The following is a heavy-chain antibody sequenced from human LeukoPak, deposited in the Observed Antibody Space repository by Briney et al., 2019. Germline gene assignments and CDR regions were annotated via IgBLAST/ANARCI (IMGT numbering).Heavy chain of an antibody. J-gene: IGHJ5*02. V-gene: IGHV1-69*04. CDR2: IIPIFGIA. CDR1: GGTFSSYA. CDR3: ASQFRYYDSSGYINWFDP. Sequence: SVKVSCKASGGTFSSYAISWVRQAPGQGLEWMGRIIPIFGIANYAQKFQGRATITADKSTSTAYMEPSSLRSEDTAVYYCASQFRYYDSSGYINWFDPWGQGTLVTVSS. D-gene: IGHD3-22*01.